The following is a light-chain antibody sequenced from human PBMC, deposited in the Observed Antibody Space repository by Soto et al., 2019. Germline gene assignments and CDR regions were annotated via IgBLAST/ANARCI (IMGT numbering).Light chain of an antibody. V-gene: IGKV3-20*01. CDR1: GTGPGSY. Sequence: ELVLTQSPGTLSLSTGERATLSCRARGTGPGSYVAWYQQEPAQAPRLLIRGASTRATGIADRFSGSVSGTDFTLTISRLEPEVFAVYYCQLYGTSPKTFGQGTKVDIK. CDR3: QLYGTSPKT. J-gene: IGKJ1*01. CDR2: GAS.